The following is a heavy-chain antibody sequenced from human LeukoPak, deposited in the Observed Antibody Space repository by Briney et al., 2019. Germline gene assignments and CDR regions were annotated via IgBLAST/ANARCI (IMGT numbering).Heavy chain of an antibody. CDR1: GGSISSYSYY. Sequence: RSSETLSHTCTVSGGSISSYSYYWGWIRQPPGKGLEWIGSIYYSGSTYYNPSLKSRVTISVDTSKNQFSLKQSSATAADMAVYYCARLAGLHREYFDYWGQGTLVTVSS. D-gene: IGHD1-14*01. J-gene: IGHJ4*02. V-gene: IGHV4-39*01. CDR3: ARLAGLHREYFDY. CDR2: IYYSGST.